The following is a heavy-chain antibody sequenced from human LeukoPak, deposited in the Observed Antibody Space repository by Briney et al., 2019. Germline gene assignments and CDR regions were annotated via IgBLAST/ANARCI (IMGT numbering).Heavy chain of an antibody. CDR1: GFTFSSYA. J-gene: IGHJ4*02. D-gene: IGHD2-2*01. V-gene: IGHV3-30-3*01. CDR3: AKDLPAALY. Sequence: PGGSLRLSCAASGFTFSSYAMHWVRQAPGKGLEWVAVISYDGSNKYYADSVKGRFTISRDNSKNTLYLQMNSLRAEDTAVYYCAKDLPAALYWGQGTLVTVSS. CDR2: ISYDGSNK.